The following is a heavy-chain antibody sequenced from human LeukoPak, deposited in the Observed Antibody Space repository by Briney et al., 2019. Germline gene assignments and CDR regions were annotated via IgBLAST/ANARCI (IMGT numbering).Heavy chain of an antibody. CDR3: ARGYDSSGYYYGVANY. CDR1: GFTFSDYY. J-gene: IGHJ4*02. D-gene: IGHD3-22*01. V-gene: IGHV3-11*04. Sequence: GGSLRLSCAASGFTFSDYYMSWIRQAPVKGLEWVSDISSSGSSIYYADSVKGRFTISRDNAKTSLYLQMNSLRAEDTAVYYCARGYDSSGYYYGVANYWGQGTLVTVSS. CDR2: ISSSGSSI.